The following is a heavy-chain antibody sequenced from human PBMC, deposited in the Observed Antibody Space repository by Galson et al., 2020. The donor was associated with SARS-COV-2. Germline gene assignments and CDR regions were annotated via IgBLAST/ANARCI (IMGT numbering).Heavy chain of an antibody. CDR1: GFSFSDHY. CDR3: AREKDFWSGPDY. CDR2: ISWSGSTI. V-gene: IGHV3-11*01. D-gene: IGHD3-3*01. J-gene: IGHJ4*02. Sequence: GGSLRLSCAASGFSFSDHYMSWIRQAPGQGLEWVSYISWSGSTIYYADSVKGRFTISRDNAKNSLYLQMNSLRAEDTAVYFCAREKDFWSGPDYWGQGTLVTVSS.